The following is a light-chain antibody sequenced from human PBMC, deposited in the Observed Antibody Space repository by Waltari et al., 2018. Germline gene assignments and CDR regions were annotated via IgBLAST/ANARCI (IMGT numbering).Light chain of an antibody. J-gene: IGLJ3*02. CDR2: DVS. CDR1: SSDVCGYNY. Sequence: QSALPQPASVSGSPGQSITISCTGTSSDVCGYNYVSLYQQHPGQGPKLLIFDVSDRPSGVSNRFSGSKSGNTASLTISGLQAEDESHYYCCSFTSRSTWVFGGGTKLTVL. V-gene: IGLV2-14*03. CDR3: CSFTSRSTWV.